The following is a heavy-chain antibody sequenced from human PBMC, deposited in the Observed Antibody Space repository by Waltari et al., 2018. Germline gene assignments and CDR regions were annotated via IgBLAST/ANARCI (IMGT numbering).Heavy chain of an antibody. J-gene: IGHJ3*02. CDR3: ARYHLRYNWIWADAFDI. Sequence: QVQLQQWGAGLLKPSETLSLTCAVYGGSFSGYYWSWIRQPPGKGLEWIGEINHSGSTNDNPALKSRVTISVDTSKNQFSLKLSSVTAADTAVYYCARYHLRYNWIWADAFDIWGQGTMVTVSS. CDR2: INHSGST. CDR1: GGSFSGYY. V-gene: IGHV4-34*01. D-gene: IGHD1-20*01.